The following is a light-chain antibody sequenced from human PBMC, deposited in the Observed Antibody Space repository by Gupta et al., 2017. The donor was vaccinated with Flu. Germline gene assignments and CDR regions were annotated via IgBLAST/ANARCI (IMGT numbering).Light chain of an antibody. CDR2: DDN. J-gene: IGLJ3*02. CDR1: SIGTKS. V-gene: IGLV3-21*02. CDR3: QVWDSGSDQPV. Sequence: ISCGGNSIGTKSVHWYQLKPGQAPVVVVHDDNDRPSGIPERFSGSNSGNTATLTISRVEAGDEADYYCQVWDSGSDQPVFGGGTQVSVL.